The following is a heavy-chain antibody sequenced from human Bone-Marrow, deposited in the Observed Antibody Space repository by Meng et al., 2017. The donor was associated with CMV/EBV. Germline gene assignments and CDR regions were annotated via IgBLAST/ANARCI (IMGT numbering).Heavy chain of an antibody. CDR2: ISGSGGST. CDR3: AKKRPMTTVVNGDFDY. CDR1: GFTFSSYA. Sequence: GESLKISCAASGFTFSSYAMSWVRQAPGKGLEWVSAISGSGGSTYYADSVKGRFTISRDNSKNTLYLQMNSLRAEDTAVYYCAKKRPMTTVVNGDFDYWGQGTLVTSPQ. V-gene: IGHV3-23*01. D-gene: IGHD4-23*01. J-gene: IGHJ4*02.